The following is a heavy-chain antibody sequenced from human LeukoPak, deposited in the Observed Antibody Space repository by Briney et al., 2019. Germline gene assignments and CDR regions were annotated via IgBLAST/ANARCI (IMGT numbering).Heavy chain of an antibody. D-gene: IGHD5-18*01. V-gene: IGHV3-11*01. CDR3: ARLMDNYGYLNYFDN. Sequence: GGSLRLSCAASGFTFSDYYMSWIRQAPGKGLEWVSYISSSYNTIYYADSVKGRFTISRDNAKNSLYLQMNSLRAEDTAVYYCARLMDNYGYLNYFDNWGQGTLVTVSS. CDR1: GFTFSDYY. CDR2: ISSSYNTI. J-gene: IGHJ4*02.